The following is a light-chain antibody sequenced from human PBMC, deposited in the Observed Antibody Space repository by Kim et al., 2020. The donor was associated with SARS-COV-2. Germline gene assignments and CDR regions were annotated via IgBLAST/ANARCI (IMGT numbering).Light chain of an antibody. Sequence: PGGTVTLTGDSSTGAVNSGHFPYWFQQKPGQAPRTLIYDTGNRHSWTPARFSGSLLGGKAALTLSAAQAEDEADYYCLLSYSDSRVFGGGTQLTVL. CDR2: DTG. V-gene: IGLV7-46*01. J-gene: IGLJ2*01. CDR3: LLSYSDSRV. CDR1: TGAVNSGHF.